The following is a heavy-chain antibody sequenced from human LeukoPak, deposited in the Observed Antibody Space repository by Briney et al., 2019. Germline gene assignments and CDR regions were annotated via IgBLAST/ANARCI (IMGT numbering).Heavy chain of an antibody. V-gene: IGHV3-23*01. D-gene: IGHD3-16*01. CDR3: ARDLSWGAFI. Sequence: GGSLRLSCAASGFTFSSHAMSWVRQAPGKGLEWVSGISPSGGTTYYADSLKGRFSISRDNSKNTVYLQMNSLRADDTAVYYCARDLSWGAFIWGQGTMVTVSS. J-gene: IGHJ3*02. CDR1: GFTFSSHA. CDR2: ISPSGGTT.